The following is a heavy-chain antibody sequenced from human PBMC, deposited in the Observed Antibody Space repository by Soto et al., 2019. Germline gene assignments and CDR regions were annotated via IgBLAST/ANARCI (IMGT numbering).Heavy chain of an antibody. CDR2: ISSSGGTK. CDR3: ARGYSSSWTYNWFDP. CDR1: GFSFSDYY. J-gene: IGHJ5*02. V-gene: IGHV3-11*01. D-gene: IGHD6-13*01. Sequence: GGSLRLSCAAPGFSFSDYYMTWIRQAPGKGLEWVSYISSSGGTKYHADSVKGRFTISRDNAKNSLYLQMNSLRAEDTAVYYCARGYSSSWTYNWFDPWGQGTLVTVSS.